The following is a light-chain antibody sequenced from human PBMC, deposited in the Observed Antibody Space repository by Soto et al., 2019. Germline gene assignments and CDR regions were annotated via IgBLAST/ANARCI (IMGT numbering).Light chain of an antibody. CDR2: AAS. CDR1: QGISSY. V-gene: IGKV1-8*01. J-gene: IGKJ4*01. CDR3: QQYYSYAT. Sequence: AIRMTQSPSSLSASTGDRVTITCRASQGISSYLAWYQQKPGKAPKLLIYAASTLQSGVPSRFSGSGSGTDFTLTISCLQSEDFATSYCQQYYSYATFGGGTKVEIK.